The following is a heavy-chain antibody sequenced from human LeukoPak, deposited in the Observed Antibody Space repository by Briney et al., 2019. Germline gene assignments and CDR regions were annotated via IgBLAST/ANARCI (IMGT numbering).Heavy chain of an antibody. J-gene: IGHJ4*02. D-gene: IGHD1-26*01. Sequence: SCKASVYTFSSYAMNWVRQAPGKGLEWVAVISYDGSNKYYADSVKDRFTISRDNSKNTLYLQLNSLRAEDTAVYYCARGTSGSYSDYWGQGTLVTVSS. CDR3: ARGTSGSYSDY. CDR2: ISYDGSNK. V-gene: IGHV3-30-3*01. CDR1: VYTFSSYA.